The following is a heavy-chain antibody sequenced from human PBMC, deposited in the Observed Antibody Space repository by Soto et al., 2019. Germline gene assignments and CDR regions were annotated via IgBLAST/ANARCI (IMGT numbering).Heavy chain of an antibody. Sequence: SGPTLVNPTQTLTLTFTVSGLSLSTSGMCVSWIRQPPGKALEWLALIDWGEDRYYISSLKTRLTITKDTSKNQVVLTMTNMDPVDTATYYCIQSRCGGDCLQSYASYYYYGMDVWGQGTTVTVSS. J-gene: IGHJ6*02. CDR1: GLSLSTSGMC. CDR2: IDWGEDR. CDR3: IQSRCGGDCLQSYASYYYYGMDV. D-gene: IGHD2-21*02. V-gene: IGHV2-70*12.